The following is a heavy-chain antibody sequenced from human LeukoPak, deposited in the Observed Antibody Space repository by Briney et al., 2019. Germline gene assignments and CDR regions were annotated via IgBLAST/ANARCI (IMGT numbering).Heavy chain of an antibody. J-gene: IGHJ6*02. CDR1: GFTFSSYE. CDR3: ARDSEGYVMDV. CDR2: ISNSGSTI. V-gene: IGHV3-48*03. Sequence: GGSLRLSCAASGFTFSSYEMNWVRRAPGKGLEWVSYISNSGSTIKYADSVKGRFTISRDNAKNSLYLQMNSLRAEDTAVYYCARDSEGYVMDVWGQGTTVAVSS.